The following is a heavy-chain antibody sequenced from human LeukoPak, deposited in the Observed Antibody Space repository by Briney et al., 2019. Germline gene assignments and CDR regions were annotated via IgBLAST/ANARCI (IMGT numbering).Heavy chain of an antibody. J-gene: IGHJ6*03. V-gene: IGHV4-31*03. CDR2: IYYSGST. Sequence: PSETLSLTCTVSGGSISSGGYYWSWIRQHPGKGLEWIGYIYYSGSTYYNPSLKSRVTISVDTSENQFSLKLSSVTAADTAVYYCARVLMVRGVITGNIDDWGKGTTVTVYS. CDR3: ARVLMVRGVITGNIDD. D-gene: IGHD3-10*01. CDR1: GGSISSGGYY.